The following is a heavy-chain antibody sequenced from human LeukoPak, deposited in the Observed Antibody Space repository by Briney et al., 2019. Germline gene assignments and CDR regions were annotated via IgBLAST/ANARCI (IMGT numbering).Heavy chain of an antibody. CDR3: ARFVGLWFGEHYFDY. J-gene: IGHJ4*02. V-gene: IGHV4-34*01. CDR1: GGSFSGYY. CDR2: INHSGST. D-gene: IGHD3-10*01. Sequence: PSETLSLTCAVYGGSFSGYYWSWIRQPPGKGLEWIGEINHSGSTNYDPSLKSRVTISVDTSKNQFSLKLSSVTAADTAVYYSARFVGLWFGEHYFDYWGQGTLVTVSS.